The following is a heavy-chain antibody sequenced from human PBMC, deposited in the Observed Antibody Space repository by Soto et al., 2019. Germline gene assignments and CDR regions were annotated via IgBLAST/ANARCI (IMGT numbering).Heavy chain of an antibody. Sequence: LSLTCAVYGGSFSDYYWNWIRQPPGKGLEWIGEINHSGSTNYNPSLKSRVTISVDTSKNQFSLKLSSVTAADTAVYYCAREGRYCSSTSCYGWWFDPWGQGTLVTVSS. D-gene: IGHD2-2*01. CDR1: GGSFSDYY. J-gene: IGHJ5*02. V-gene: IGHV4-34*01. CDR3: AREGRYCSSTSCYGWWFDP. CDR2: INHSGST.